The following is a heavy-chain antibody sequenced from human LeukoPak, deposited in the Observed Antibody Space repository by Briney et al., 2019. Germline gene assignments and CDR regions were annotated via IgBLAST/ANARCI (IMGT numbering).Heavy chain of an antibody. CDR2: ISYDGSNK. CDR3: ARLGDYYDSSGSGGGFDY. J-gene: IGHJ4*02. CDR1: GFTFSSYA. V-gene: IGHV3-30*04. Sequence: GGSLRLSCAASGFTFSSYAMHWVRQAPGKGLEWVAVISYDGSNKYYADSVKGRFTISRDNSKNTLYLQMSSLRAEDTAVYYCARLGDYYDSSGSGGGFDYWGQGTLVTVSS. D-gene: IGHD3-22*01.